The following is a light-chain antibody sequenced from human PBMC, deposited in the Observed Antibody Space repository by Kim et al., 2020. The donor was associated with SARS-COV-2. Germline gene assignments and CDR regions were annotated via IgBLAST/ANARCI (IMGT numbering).Light chain of an antibody. V-gene: IGKV1-5*01. Sequence: STLSASVGDRVTLTCRASQSVSRCLAWYQQKPGKAPKLLIYDGSNLQSGVPSRFSGSGSGTEFTLTISSLQPDDFAIYYCQHRQTFGQGTKVDIK. J-gene: IGKJ1*01. CDR3: QHRQT. CDR1: QSVSRC. CDR2: DGS.